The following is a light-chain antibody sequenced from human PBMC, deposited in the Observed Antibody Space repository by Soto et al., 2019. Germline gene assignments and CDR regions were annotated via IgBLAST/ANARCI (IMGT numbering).Light chain of an antibody. CDR3: QKYGSLTSST. CDR1: QSVSSTY. V-gene: IGKV3-20*01. J-gene: IGKJ1*01. Sequence: EIVLTQSPGTLSLSPGERATLSCRASQSVSSTYLAWYQQKPGQAPRLIIYGASSRPTGIPERFSGSGSGTDFTLTISRLEPEDFAVYYCQKYGSLTSSTFGQGTKVEIK. CDR2: GAS.